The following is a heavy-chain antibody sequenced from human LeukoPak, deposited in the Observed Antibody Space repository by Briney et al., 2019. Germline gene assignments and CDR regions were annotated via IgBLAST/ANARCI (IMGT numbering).Heavy chain of an antibody. J-gene: IGHJ4*02. CDR2: SKNKGQSFLT. CDR1: GFIFSDHY. CDR3: ARERLYFGGSSTLDFDY. V-gene: IGHV3-72*01. D-gene: IGHD3-10*01. Sequence: PGGSLRLSCAASGFIFSDHYMDWVRQAPGKGLEWVARSKNKGQSFLTEYAASVKGRFIILRDDSRNSVFLQINSLTTEDTAVYYCARERLYFGGSSTLDFDYWGQGTLVTVSS.